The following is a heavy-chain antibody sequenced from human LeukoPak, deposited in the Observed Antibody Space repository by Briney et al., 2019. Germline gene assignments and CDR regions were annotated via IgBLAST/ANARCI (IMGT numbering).Heavy chain of an antibody. Sequence: ASVKVSCKASGYTFTGYYMHWVRQAPGQALEWMGWINPNSGGTNYAQKFQGRVTMTRDTSISTAYMGLRRLRSDDTAVYYCARGEYYDFWSGCYRFDLWGQGTLVTVSS. CDR2: INPNSGGT. CDR1: GYTFTGYY. CDR3: ARGEYYDFWSGCYRFDL. D-gene: IGHD3-3*01. V-gene: IGHV1-2*02. J-gene: IGHJ5*02.